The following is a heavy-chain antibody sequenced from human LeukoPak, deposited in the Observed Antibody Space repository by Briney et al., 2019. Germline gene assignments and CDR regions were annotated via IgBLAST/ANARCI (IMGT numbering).Heavy chain of an antibody. CDR2: ISAYNGNT. V-gene: IGHV1-18*01. J-gene: IGHJ6*03. CDR3: ARGHDVVVPDYMDV. CDR1: GYTFTSYG. D-gene: IGHD2-2*01. Sequence: ASVKVSCKASGYTFTSYGISWVRQAPGQGLEWMGWISAYNGNTNHAQKLQGRVTMTTDTSTSTAYMELRSLRSDDTAVYYCARGHDVVVPDYMDVWGKGTTVTISS.